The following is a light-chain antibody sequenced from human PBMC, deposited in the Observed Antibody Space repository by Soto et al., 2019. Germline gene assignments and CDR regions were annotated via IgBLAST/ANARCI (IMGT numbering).Light chain of an antibody. CDR3: QQYDSWPPLFT. Sequence: EVVLTQSPGTLSLSPGERATLYCRSSQTVNSNFLAWYQQKPGQAPRLLIYGVSNRATGIPDRFSGSGSGTDITLTISRLEPEDFAVYYCQQYDSWPPLFTFGPGTKVDLK. J-gene: IGKJ3*01. V-gene: IGKV3-20*01. CDR2: GVS. CDR1: QTVNSNF.